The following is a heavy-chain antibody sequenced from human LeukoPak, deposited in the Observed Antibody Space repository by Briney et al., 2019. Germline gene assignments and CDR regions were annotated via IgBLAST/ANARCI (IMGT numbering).Heavy chain of an antibody. J-gene: IGHJ6*03. CDR1: GYTFTGYY. V-gene: IGHV1-2*02. Sequence: ASVKVSCKASGYTFTGYYMHWVRQAPGQGLEWMGWINPNSGGTNYAQKFQGRVTMTRDTSISTAYMELSRLRSDDTAVYYCLATRRERGYYYYMDVWGKGTTVTISS. D-gene: IGHD5-12*01. CDR2: INPNSGGT. CDR3: LATRRERGYYYYMDV.